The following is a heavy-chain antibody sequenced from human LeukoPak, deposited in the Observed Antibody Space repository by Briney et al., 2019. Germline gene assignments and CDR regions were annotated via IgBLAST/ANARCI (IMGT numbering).Heavy chain of an antibody. J-gene: IGHJ4*02. CDR2: IYYSGST. V-gene: IGHV4-39*07. CDR3: ARDMWYSSGSFDY. Sequence: PSETLSLTCTVSDGSISSSSYYWGWIRQPPGKGLEWIGSIYYSGSTYYNPSLKSRVTISVDTSKNQFSLKLSSVTAADTAVYYCARDMWYSSGSFDYWGQGTLVTVSS. D-gene: IGHD6-19*01. CDR1: DGSISSSSYY.